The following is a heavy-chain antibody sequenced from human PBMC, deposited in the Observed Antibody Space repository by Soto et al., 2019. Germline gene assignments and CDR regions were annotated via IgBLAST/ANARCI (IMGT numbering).Heavy chain of an antibody. Sequence: SVKVSCKASGGTFSSYTISWVRQAPGQGLEWMGRIIPIFGIANYAQKFQGRVTITADKSTSTAYMELSSLRSEDTAVYYCAIGGGNYYYYMDVWGKGSTVTVSS. J-gene: IGHJ6*03. CDR2: IIPIFGIA. CDR3: AIGGGNYYYYMDV. D-gene: IGHD1-26*01. V-gene: IGHV1-69*02. CDR1: GGTFSSYT.